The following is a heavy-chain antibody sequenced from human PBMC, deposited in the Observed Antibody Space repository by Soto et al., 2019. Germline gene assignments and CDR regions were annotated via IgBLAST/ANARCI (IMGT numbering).Heavy chain of an antibody. D-gene: IGHD6-19*01. J-gene: IGHJ6*02. CDR2: ISSNGGST. Sequence: EVQLVESGGGLVQPGGSLRLSCSASGFTFSSYAMHWVRQAPGKGLEYVSAISSNGGSTYYADSVKGRFTISRDNSKNTLYLQMSSLTAEDTAVYYCVKGAVAGTLYYYGMDVWGQGTTVTVSS. V-gene: IGHV3-64D*06. CDR1: GFTFSSYA. CDR3: VKGAVAGTLYYYGMDV.